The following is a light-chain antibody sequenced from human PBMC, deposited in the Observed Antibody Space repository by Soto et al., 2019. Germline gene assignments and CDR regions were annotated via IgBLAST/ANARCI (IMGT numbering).Light chain of an antibody. J-gene: IGKJ1*01. CDR2: VAS. Sequence: DIQMTQSPSTLSAFVVDRVTITCRASQSISGWLAWYQQKPGKAPRLLMYVASTLQSGVPSRFSGSGSTTDFTLTISRLQPDDFATYYCQQYSSYSLTFGQGTKVDIK. CDR1: QSISGW. V-gene: IGKV1-5*01. CDR3: QQYSSYSLT.